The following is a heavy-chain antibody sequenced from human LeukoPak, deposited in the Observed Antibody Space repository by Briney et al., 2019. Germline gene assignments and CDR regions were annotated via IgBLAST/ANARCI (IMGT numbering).Heavy chain of an antibody. CDR2: IFQSGST. V-gene: IGHV4-39*07. J-gene: IGHJ4*02. CDR3: ARVKWDSSSFSPSIDD. CDR1: DGSIYSRNYY. D-gene: IGHD6-13*01. Sequence: SETLSLTCTVSDGSIYSRNYYWGWIRQPPGKGLEWIGMIFQSGSTFYNPSLKSRVTISVDTSKNQFSLKVNSLTAADTAVYYCARVKWDSSSFSPSIDDWGQGTLVTVSS.